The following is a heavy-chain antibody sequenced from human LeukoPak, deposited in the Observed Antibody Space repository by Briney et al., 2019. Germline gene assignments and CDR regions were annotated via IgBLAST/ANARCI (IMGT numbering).Heavy chain of an antibody. V-gene: IGHV3-66*02. CDR3: AKILYYYDSRGFEDY. Sequence: GGSLRLSCAASGFSFRTNAMTWVRQAPGKGLEWVSAISRGGITYYADSVKGRFIISRDNSKNTLYLQMNSLRAEDTAVYYCAKILYYYDSRGFEDYWGQGTLVTVSS. D-gene: IGHD3-22*01. J-gene: IGHJ4*02. CDR2: ISRGGIT. CDR1: GFSFRTNA.